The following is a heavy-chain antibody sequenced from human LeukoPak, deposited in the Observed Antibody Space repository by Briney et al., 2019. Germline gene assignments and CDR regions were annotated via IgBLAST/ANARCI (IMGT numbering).Heavy chain of an antibody. J-gene: IGHJ4*02. D-gene: IGHD3-3*01. Sequence: GGSLRLSCAASGFTFNSYGMHWIRQAPGKGLEWVAVIWYDGSIQYYADSVRGRFTISRDNSKNTLYLQMNSLRAEDTAVYYCARGSRTIFGVVIGIDYWGQGTPVTASS. CDR1: GFTFNSYG. V-gene: IGHV3-33*01. CDR3: ARGSRTIFGVVIGIDY. CDR2: IWYDGSIQ.